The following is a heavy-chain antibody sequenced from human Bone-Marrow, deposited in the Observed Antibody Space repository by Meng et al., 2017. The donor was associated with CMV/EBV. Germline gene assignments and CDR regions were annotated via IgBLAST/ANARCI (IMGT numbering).Heavy chain of an antibody. Sequence: GGSLRLSCVASGFTFSKYWMHWVRQSPGKGLVWVSQTEPEGSGTHYADSVKGRFTISRDNAKNTVYLHMNSLRVEDTAVYYCARIGTTAVGWGQGTLVTVSS. CDR1: GFTFSKYW. V-gene: IGHV3-74*01. CDR3: ARIGTTAVG. CDR2: TEPEGSGT. J-gene: IGHJ4*02. D-gene: IGHD1-1*01.